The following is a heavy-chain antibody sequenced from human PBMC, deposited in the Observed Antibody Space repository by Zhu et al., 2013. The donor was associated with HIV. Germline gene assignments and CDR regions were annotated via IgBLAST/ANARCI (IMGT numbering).Heavy chain of an antibody. Sequence: EVQLVESGGGLVKPGGSLRLSCAASGFTFSSYDMSWVRQAPGKGLEWVLGIGGGGVNTYYADSVKGRFTISRDNSRNTLYLQMNSLRAEDTAVYYCAKDMTAGDGYIDFDYWGQGTLVTVSS. J-gene: IGHJ4*02. V-gene: IGHV3-23*04. CDR1: GFTFSSYD. CDR2: IGGGGVNT. CDR3: AKDMTAGDGYIDFDY. D-gene: IGHD5-12*01.